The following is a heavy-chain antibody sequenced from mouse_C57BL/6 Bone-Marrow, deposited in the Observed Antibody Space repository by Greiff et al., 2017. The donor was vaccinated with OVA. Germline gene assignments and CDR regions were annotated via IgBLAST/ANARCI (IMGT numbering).Heavy chain of an antibody. D-gene: IGHD2-4*01. CDR3: AREFDYDVDAMDY. Sequence: EVQGVASGGGLVKPGGSLKLSCAASGFTFSDYGMHWVRQAPETGLEWVAYISSGSSTIYYADTVKGRFTISRENAKNTLFLQMTRLRSEDTAMDYCAREFDYDVDAMDYWGQGTSVTVSS. CDR1: GFTFSDYG. J-gene: IGHJ4*01. CDR2: ISSGSSTI. V-gene: IGHV5-17*01.